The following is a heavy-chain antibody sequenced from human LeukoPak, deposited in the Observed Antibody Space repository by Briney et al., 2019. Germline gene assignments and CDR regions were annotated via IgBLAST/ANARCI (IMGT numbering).Heavy chain of an antibody. Sequence: SETLSLTCTVSGGSISSYYWSWIRRPPGKGLEWIGYIYYSGSTNYNPSLKSRVTISVDTSKSQFSLKLSSVTAADTAVYYCARGDYGGNSGAFFDYWGQGTLVTVSS. CDR2: IYYSGST. CDR1: GGSISSYY. J-gene: IGHJ4*02. CDR3: ARGDYGGNSGAFFDY. D-gene: IGHD4-23*01. V-gene: IGHV4-59*01.